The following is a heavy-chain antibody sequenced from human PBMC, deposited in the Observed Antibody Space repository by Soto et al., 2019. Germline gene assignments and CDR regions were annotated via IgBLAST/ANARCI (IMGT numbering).Heavy chain of an antibody. CDR1: GYSFTSYW. Sequence: GESLKISCKGSGYSFTSYWISWVRQMPGKGLEWMGRIDPSDSYTNYSPSFQGHVTISADKSISTAYLQWSSLKASDTAMYYCARPAYGGYDDNYFDYWGQGTLVTVSS. D-gene: IGHD5-12*01. J-gene: IGHJ4*02. V-gene: IGHV5-10-1*01. CDR3: ARPAYGGYDDNYFDY. CDR2: IDPSDSYT.